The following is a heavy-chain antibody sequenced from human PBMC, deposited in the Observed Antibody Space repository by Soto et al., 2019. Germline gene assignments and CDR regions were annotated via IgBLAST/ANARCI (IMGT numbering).Heavy chain of an antibody. Sequence: ASVKVSCKASVYTFTSYDINWGRQATGQGLEWMGWMNPNSGNTGYAQKFQGRVTMTRNTSISTAYMELSSLRSEDTAVYYCARYSYDNYYYYYMDVWGKGTTVTVSS. CDR1: VYTFTSYD. CDR2: MNPNSGNT. V-gene: IGHV1-8*01. CDR3: ARYSYDNYYYYYMDV. J-gene: IGHJ6*03. D-gene: IGHD5-18*01.